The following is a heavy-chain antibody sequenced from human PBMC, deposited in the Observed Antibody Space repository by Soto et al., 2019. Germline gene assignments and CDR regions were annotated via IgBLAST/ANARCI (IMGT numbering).Heavy chain of an antibody. V-gene: IGHV3-11*03. Sequence: PGGSLRLSCAASGFSFGDSYMSWIRQSAGKGLEWLSYISGGSSYTKYAESVKGRFTISRDNARRSLFLQVNGLRADDTAIYYCAKTRVADSGYYFDHWGQGTMVTVS. CDR1: GFSFGDSY. CDR3: AKTRVADSGYYFDH. D-gene: IGHD3-10*01. CDR2: ISGGSSYT. J-gene: IGHJ4*02.